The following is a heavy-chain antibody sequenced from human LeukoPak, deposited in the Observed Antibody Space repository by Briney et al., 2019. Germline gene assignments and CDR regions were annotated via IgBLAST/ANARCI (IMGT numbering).Heavy chain of an antibody. Sequence: GGSLRLSCAASGFTFSSYAMSWVRQAPGKGLEWVSATSGSGGSTYYADSVKGRFTISRDNSKKTLYLQMNSLRAEDTAVYYCAKGYCSSSRCDAFVIWGQGTMVTVSS. CDR3: AKGYCSSSRCDAFVI. D-gene: IGHD2-2*01. CDR2: TSGSGGST. CDR1: GFTFSSYA. J-gene: IGHJ3*02. V-gene: IGHV3-23*01.